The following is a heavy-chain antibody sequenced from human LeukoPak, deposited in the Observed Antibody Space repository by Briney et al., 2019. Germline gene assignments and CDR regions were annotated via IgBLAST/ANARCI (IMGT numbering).Heavy chain of an antibody. J-gene: IGHJ3*01. Sequence: GGSLRLSCAASGLIFHNYALVWIRRAPGKGPEWVSAILGGGGTFYADAMKGRFTISRDNSKNTLYLQMNSLRAEDTATYYCGQDPNGNYIGAFDFWGRGTMVTVSS. V-gene: IGHV3-23*01. CDR3: GQDPNGNYIGAFDF. D-gene: IGHD4-17*01. CDR2: ILGGGGT. CDR1: GLIFHNYA.